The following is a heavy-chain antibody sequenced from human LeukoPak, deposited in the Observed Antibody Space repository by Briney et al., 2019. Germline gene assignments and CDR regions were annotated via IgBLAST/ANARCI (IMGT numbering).Heavy chain of an antibody. CDR3: TRAGIYGSGNDY. CDR2: ISAYNGNT. Sequence: ASVKVSCKASGYTFTSYGISWVRQAPGQGLEWMGWISAYNGNTNYAQKFQGRVTMTRDTSSSTAYMELSRLRCDDTAVYYCTRAGIYGSGNDYWGQGTLVTVSS. CDR1: GYTFTSYG. J-gene: IGHJ4*02. V-gene: IGHV1-18*01. D-gene: IGHD3-10*01.